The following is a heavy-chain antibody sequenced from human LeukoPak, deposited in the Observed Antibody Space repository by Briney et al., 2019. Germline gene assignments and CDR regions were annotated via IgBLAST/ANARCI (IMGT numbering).Heavy chain of an antibody. CDR3: ARVRGCIHNCGPPYYYYGMDV. V-gene: IGHV1-69*04. CDR2: IIPILGIA. CDR1: GGTFSSYA. D-gene: IGHD1-20*01. Sequence: GASVKVSCKASGGTFSSYAISWVRQAPGQGLEWMGRIIPILGIANYAQKFQGRVTITADKSTSTAYMELSSLRSEDTAVYYCARVRGCIHNCGPPYYYYGMDVWGQGTTVTVSS. J-gene: IGHJ6*02.